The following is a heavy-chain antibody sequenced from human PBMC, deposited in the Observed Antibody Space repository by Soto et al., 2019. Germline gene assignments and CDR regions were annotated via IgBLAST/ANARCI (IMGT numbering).Heavy chain of an antibody. V-gene: IGHV1-18*01. Sequence: QDQLVQSGVEVKKPGDSVKVSCKASGYSFTNYGITWVRQAPGQGFERMGWISAYNGNTNYAQKFQGRVTMTTDASTSAAYLELRSLRSDDTAVYYCARDRGVAPPVAGNTHYYYYMDVWGKGTTVTVSS. CDR1: GYSFTNYG. D-gene: IGHD6-19*01. J-gene: IGHJ6*03. CDR2: ISAYNGNT. CDR3: ARDRGVAPPVAGNTHYYYYMDV.